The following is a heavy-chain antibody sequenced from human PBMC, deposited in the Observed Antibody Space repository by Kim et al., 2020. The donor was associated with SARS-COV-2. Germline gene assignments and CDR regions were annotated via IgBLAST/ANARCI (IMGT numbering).Heavy chain of an antibody. CDR1: GGTFSSYA. D-gene: IGHD3-9*01. CDR2: IIPIFGTA. V-gene: IGHV1-69*13. J-gene: IGHJ6*02. CDR3: ARGGGDDILTGYTLGYYYGMDV. Sequence: SVKVSCKASGGTFSSYAISWVRQAPGQGLEWMGGIIPIFGTANYAQKFQGRVTITADESTSTAYMELSSLRSEDTAVYYCARGGGDDILTGYTLGYYYGMDVWGQGTTVTVSS.